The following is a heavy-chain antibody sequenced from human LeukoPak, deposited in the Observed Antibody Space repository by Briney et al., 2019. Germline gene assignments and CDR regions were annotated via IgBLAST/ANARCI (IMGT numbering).Heavy chain of an antibody. CDR3: ARDPSNTSGRYQYFDL. Sequence: GASVTVSFKASGYTYTHHGITWVRQAPGQGLEWMGCISAYNGDTKYAQDLQGRVTLTTDATTTTAYMELRGLRPDDTAVYFCARDPSNTSGRYQYFDLWGRGTLVTVSS. V-gene: IGHV1-18*01. J-gene: IGHJ2*01. CDR1: GYTYTHHG. CDR2: ISAYNGDT. D-gene: IGHD6-19*01.